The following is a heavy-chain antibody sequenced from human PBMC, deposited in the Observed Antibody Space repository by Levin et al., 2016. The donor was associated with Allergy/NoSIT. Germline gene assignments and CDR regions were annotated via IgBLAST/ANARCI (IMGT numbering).Heavy chain of an antibody. CDR2: IYYSGST. D-gene: IGHD6-19*01. J-gene: IGHJ6*02. CDR1: GGSVSSGSYY. V-gene: IGHV4-61*01. Sequence: SETLSLTCTVSGGSVSSGSYYWSWIRQPPGKGLEWIGYIYYSGSTNYNPSLKSRVSTSVDTSKNQFSLKLSSVTAADTAVYYCARVSEQWLADYYYGMDVWGQGTTVTVSS. CDR3: ARVSEQWLADYYYGMDV.